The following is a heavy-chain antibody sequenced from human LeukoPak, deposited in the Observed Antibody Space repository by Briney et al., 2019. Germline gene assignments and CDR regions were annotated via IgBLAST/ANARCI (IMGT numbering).Heavy chain of an antibody. CDR3: AGNYDFWSGPYYYYYMDV. CDR1: GGSISSSSYY. CDR2: IYYSGST. J-gene: IGHJ6*03. D-gene: IGHD3-3*01. V-gene: IGHV4-39*01. Sequence: SETLSLTCTVSGGSISSSSYYWGWIRQPPGKGLEWIGSIYYSGSTYYNPSLKSRVTISVDTSKNQFSLKLSSVTAADTAVYYCAGNYDFWSGPYYYYYMDVWGKGTTVTVS.